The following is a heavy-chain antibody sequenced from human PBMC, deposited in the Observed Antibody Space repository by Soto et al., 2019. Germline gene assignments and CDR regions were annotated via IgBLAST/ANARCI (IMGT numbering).Heavy chain of an antibody. V-gene: IGHV3-23*01. J-gene: IGHJ4*02. CDR1: GFTISSYA. Sequence: EVQLLESGGGLVQLGGSLRLSCAASGFTISSYAMSWVRQAPGKGLEWVSAISDRGATTHYADSVKGRFTISRDTSKNTLYLQMNTLRAEDTAVYYCAKDKPGTTSFDYWGRGTLVTVSS. CDR3: AKDKPGTTSFDY. CDR2: ISDRGATT. D-gene: IGHD1-1*01.